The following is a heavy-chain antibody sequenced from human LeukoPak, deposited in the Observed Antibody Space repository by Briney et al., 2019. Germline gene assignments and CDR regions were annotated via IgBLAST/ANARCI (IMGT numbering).Heavy chain of an antibody. CDR1: GCTFTDYY. Sequence: ASVKVSCKTSGCTFTDYYIHWVRQAPGQGLEWMGWINPNSGETKSAQKFQGRVTMTGDTSISTACMELSRVTSDDTAVYYCARDRDYSNTERGFDYWGQGTLVTVSS. CDR3: ARDRDYSNTERGFDY. J-gene: IGHJ4*02. V-gene: IGHV1-2*02. D-gene: IGHD4-11*01. CDR2: INPNSGET.